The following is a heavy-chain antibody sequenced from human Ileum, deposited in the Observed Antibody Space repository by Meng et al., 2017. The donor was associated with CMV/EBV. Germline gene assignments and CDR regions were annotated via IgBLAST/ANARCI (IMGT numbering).Heavy chain of an antibody. V-gene: IGHV3-30-3*01. CDR1: FSSYA. Sequence: FSSYAMHWVRQAPGKGLEWVAVISYDGSNKYYADSVKGRFTISRDNSKNTLYLQMNSLRAEDTAVYYCARPGAVYCSSTSCPYYFDYWGQGTLVTVSS. D-gene: IGHD2-2*01. CDR3: ARPGAVYCSSTSCPYYFDY. J-gene: IGHJ4*02. CDR2: ISYDGSNK.